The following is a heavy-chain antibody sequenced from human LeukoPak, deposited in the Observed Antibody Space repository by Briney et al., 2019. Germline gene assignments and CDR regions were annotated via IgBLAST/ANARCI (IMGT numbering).Heavy chain of an antibody. CDR2: ISYDGSNK. J-gene: IGHJ4*02. V-gene: IGHV3-30*18. CDR1: GFTFSSYG. Sequence: TGGSLRLSCAASGFTFSSYGMHWVRQAPGKGLEWVAVISYDGSNKYYADSVKGRFTISRDNSKNTLYPQMNSLRAEDTAVYYCAKDEAKRSFYFDYWGQGTLVTVSS. CDR3: AKDEAKRSFYFDY. D-gene: IGHD1-26*01.